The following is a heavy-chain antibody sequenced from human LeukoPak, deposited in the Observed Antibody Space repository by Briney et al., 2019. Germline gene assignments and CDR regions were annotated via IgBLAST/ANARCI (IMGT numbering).Heavy chain of an antibody. CDR1: GGSISSSSYY. D-gene: IGHD5-24*01. CDR2: IYYSGST. CDR3: ARQGVEMATPWGNAFDI. J-gene: IGHJ3*02. V-gene: IGHV4-39*01. Sequence: SETLSLTCTVSGGSISSSSYYWGWIRQPPGKGLEWIGSIYYSGSTYYNPSLKSRVTISVDTSKNQFSLKLSSVTAADTAVYCCARQGVEMATPWGNAFDIWGQGTMVTVSS.